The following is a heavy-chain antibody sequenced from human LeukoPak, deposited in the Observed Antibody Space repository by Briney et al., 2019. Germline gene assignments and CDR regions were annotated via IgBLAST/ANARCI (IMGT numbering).Heavy chain of an antibody. V-gene: IGHV3-11*01. D-gene: IGHD3-22*01. CDR2: ISSSGSTI. Sequence: GGSLRLSCAASGFTFSDYYMSWIRQAPGKGLEWVSYISSSGSTIYYADSVKGRFTISRDNAKSSLYLQMNSLRAEDTDVYYCARTMIVVVRTHYYYYGMDVWGQGTTVTVSS. J-gene: IGHJ6*02. CDR1: GFTFSDYY. CDR3: ARTMIVVVRTHYYYYGMDV.